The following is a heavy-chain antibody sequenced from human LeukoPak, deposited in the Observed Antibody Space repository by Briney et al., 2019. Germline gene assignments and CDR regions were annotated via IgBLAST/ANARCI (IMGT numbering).Heavy chain of an antibody. V-gene: IGHV3-23*01. CDR1: GFTFSSFA. D-gene: IGHD3-9*01. CDR3: ARDLRYFDWSQFYYFDY. Sequence: PGGSLRLSCAASGFTFSSFAMSWVRQAPGKGLEWVSSFSGSGGSTYYADSVKGRFTISRDNAKNSLYLQMNSLRAEDTAVYYCARDLRYFDWSQFYYFDYWGQGTLVTVSS. J-gene: IGHJ4*02. CDR2: FSGSGGST.